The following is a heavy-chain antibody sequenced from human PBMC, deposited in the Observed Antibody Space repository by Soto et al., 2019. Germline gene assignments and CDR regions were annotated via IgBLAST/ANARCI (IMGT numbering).Heavy chain of an antibody. CDR1: GFTFISYA. CDR3: ARDHMVRGVIITYWFDP. J-gene: IGHJ5*02. Sequence: SLRLSCAASGFTFISYAMHWVRQAPGKGLEWVAVISYDGSNKYYADSVKGRFTISRDNSKNTLYLQMNSLRAEDTAVYYCARDHMVRGVIITYWFDPWGQGTLVTVSS. D-gene: IGHD3-10*01. CDR2: ISYDGSNK. V-gene: IGHV3-30-3*01.